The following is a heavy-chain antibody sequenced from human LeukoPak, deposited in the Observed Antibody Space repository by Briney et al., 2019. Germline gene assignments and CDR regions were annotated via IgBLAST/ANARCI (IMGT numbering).Heavy chain of an antibody. J-gene: IGHJ4*02. CDR3: AKWGDYDVLTGYYVSDF. Sequence: GGSLRLSCAASGFIFSNYAMYWVRQAPGKGLEWVSAISGRSDNTYYADSAKGRSTLSRDSSKNTLYLQMNSLRADDTAVYYCAKWGDYDVLTGYYVSDFWGQGTLVTVSS. CDR1: GFIFSNYA. V-gene: IGHV3-23*01. CDR2: ISGRSDNT. D-gene: IGHD3-9*01.